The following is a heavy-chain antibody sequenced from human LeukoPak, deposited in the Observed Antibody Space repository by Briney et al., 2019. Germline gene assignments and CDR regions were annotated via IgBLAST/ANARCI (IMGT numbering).Heavy chain of an antibody. D-gene: IGHD2-8*01. V-gene: IGHV1-2*02. J-gene: IGHJ3*02. CDR2: INPNSGGT. CDR3: ARQRGGQYEDAFDI. CDR1: GYTFTGYY. Sequence: ASVKVSCKASGYTFTGYYMHWVRQAPGQGLEWMGWINPNSGGTNYAQKFQDTVTMTRDTSISTAYMELSRLRSEDTAVYYCARQRGGQYEDAFDIWGQGTVVTVSS.